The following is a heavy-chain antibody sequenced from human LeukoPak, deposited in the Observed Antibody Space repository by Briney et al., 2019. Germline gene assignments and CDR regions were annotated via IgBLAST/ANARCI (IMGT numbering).Heavy chain of an antibody. J-gene: IGHJ4*02. CDR3: ARDYYDSSVGGDY. Sequence: GGSLRLSCAASGFTVSSNYMSWVRPAPGKGLEWVSVIYSGGSTYYADSVKGRFTISRDNSKNTLYLQMNSLRAEDTAVYYCARDYYDSSVGGDYWGQGTLVTVSS. CDR2: IYSGGST. D-gene: IGHD3-22*01. CDR1: GFTVSSNY. V-gene: IGHV3-53*01.